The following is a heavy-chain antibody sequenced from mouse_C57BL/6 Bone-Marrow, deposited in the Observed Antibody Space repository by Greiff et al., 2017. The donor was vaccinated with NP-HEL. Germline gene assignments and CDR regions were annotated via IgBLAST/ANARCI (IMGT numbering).Heavy chain of an antibody. Sequence: QVQLQQSDAELVKPGASVKISCKVSGYTFTDHTIHWMKQRPEQGLEWIGYIYPRDGSTKYNEKFKGKATLTADKSSSTAYMQLNSLTSEDSAVYCGARSPMVTTPRWYFDVWGTGTTVTVSS. CDR2: IYPRDGST. CDR1: GYTFTDHT. CDR3: ARSPMVTTPRWYFDV. J-gene: IGHJ1*03. V-gene: IGHV1-78*01. D-gene: IGHD2-2*01.